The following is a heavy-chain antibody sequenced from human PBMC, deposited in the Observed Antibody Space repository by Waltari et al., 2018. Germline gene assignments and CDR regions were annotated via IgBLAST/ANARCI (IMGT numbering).Heavy chain of an antibody. CDR1: GSTFKNIA. CDR2: ITESGDT. CDR3: AKRWAIYYFEY. Sequence: EVQLVESGGGLVQPGGSLRLSCAASGSTFKNIAMSWVRQAPGKGLEWVSTITESGDTFYADAVKGRFATARDNYKNTLSLQMNSLRAEDTAVYYCAKRWAIYYFEYWGQGNPVTVSS. J-gene: IGHJ4*02. V-gene: IGHV3-23*04. D-gene: IGHD3-9*01.